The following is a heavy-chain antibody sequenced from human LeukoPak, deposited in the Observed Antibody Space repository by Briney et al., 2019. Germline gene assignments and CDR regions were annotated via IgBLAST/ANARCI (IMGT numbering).Heavy chain of an antibody. Sequence: GGSLRLSCAASGFTFSSYDMSWVRQAPGKGLEWVSFIRSDGGSPLYADSVKGRFTISRDNSKNTLYAEMTSLRAEDTAVYYCATLASGYSSPFDYWGQGTLVTVSS. V-gene: IGHV3-23*01. CDR1: GFTFSSYD. J-gene: IGHJ4*02. CDR3: ATLASGYSSPFDY. D-gene: IGHD6-13*01. CDR2: IRSDGGSP.